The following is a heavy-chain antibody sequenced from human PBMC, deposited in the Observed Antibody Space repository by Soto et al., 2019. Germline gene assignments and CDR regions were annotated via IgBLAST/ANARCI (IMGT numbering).Heavy chain of an antibody. J-gene: IGHJ5*02. Sequence: GGSLRLSCAASGFTFSSYSMNWVRQAPGKGLEWVSSISSSSSYIYYADSVKGRFTISRDNAKNSLYLQMNSLRAEDTAVYYCARGPYNWNDVGGVRNWFDPWGQGTLGTVS. V-gene: IGHV3-21*01. CDR2: ISSSSSYI. D-gene: IGHD1-1*01. CDR1: GFTFSSYS. CDR3: ARGPYNWNDVGGVRNWFDP.